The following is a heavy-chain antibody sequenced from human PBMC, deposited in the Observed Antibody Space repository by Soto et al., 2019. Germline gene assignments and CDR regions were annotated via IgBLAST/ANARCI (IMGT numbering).Heavy chain of an antibody. V-gene: IGHV1-18*01. CDR2: ISAYNGNT. CDR3: ASVSNFFVVQAHLLTP. D-gene: IGHD3-3*01. CDR1: GYTFTSYG. J-gene: IGHJ5*02. Sequence: ASVKVSCKASGYTFTSYGISWVRQAPGHGLEWMGWISAYNGNTNYAQKLQGRVTMTTDTSTSTAYMELRSLRSDDTAVYYCASVSNFFVVQAHLLTPWGKGSLVPVSA.